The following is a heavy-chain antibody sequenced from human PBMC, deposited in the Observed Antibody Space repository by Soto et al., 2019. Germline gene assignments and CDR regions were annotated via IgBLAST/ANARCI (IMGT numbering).Heavy chain of an antibody. D-gene: IGHD6-19*01. J-gene: IGHJ3*02. CDR2: ISYDGSNK. CDR3: AKGGDSSGWANDAFDI. V-gene: IGHV3-30*18. CDR1: GFTFSSYG. Sequence: SLRLSCAASGFTFSSYGMHWVRQAPGKGLEWVAVISYDGSNKYYADSVKGRFTISRDNSKNTLYLQMNSLRAEDTAVYYCAKGGDSSGWANDAFDIWGQGTMVTVSS.